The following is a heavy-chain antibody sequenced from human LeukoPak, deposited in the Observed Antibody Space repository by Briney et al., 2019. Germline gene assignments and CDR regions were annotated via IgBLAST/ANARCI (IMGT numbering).Heavy chain of an antibody. V-gene: IGHV4-59*12. CDR3: ARGSHSGSYFRYSFNY. CDR1: GGSISSYY. Sequence: SETLSLTCTVSGGSISSYYWSWIRQPPGKGLEWIGYIYYSGSTNYNPSLKSRVTISVDTSKNQFSLKLSSVTAADTAVYYCARGSHSGSYFRYSFNYWGQGTLVTVSS. CDR2: IYYSGST. D-gene: IGHD1-26*01. J-gene: IGHJ4*02.